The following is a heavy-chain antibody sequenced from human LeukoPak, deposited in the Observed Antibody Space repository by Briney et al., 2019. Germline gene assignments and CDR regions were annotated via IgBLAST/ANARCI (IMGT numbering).Heavy chain of an antibody. Sequence: SCKASGGTFSSYAISWVRQAPGKGLEWVAVISYDGSNKYYADSVKGRFTITRDNSKNTLYLQMDSLRAEDTAVYYCARDRGTGFDYWGQGTLVTVSS. CDR2: ISYDGSNK. CDR1: GGTFSSYA. J-gene: IGHJ4*02. CDR3: ARDRGTGFDY. V-gene: IGHV3-30-3*01.